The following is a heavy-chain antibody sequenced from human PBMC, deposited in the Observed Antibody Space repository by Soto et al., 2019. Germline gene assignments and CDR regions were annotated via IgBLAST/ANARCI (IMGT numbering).Heavy chain of an antibody. J-gene: IGHJ4*02. CDR1: GGSISSGGYC. CDR3: ARLDSSGYYYGYYFDY. D-gene: IGHD3-22*01. V-gene: IGHV4-31*03. Sequence: SETLSLTCTVSGGSISSGGYCWSWIRQHPGKGLEWIGYIYYSGSTYYNPSLKSRGTISVDTSKNQFSLKLSSVTAADTAVYYCARLDSSGYYYGYYFDYWGQGTLVTVSS. CDR2: IYYSGST.